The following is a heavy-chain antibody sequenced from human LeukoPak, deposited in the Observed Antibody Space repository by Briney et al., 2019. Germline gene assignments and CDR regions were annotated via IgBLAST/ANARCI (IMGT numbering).Heavy chain of an antibody. CDR3: ARDLARGNSYYFDY. CDR1: GFIFSDYG. D-gene: IGHD4-23*01. V-gene: IGHV3-30*03. J-gene: IGHJ4*02. CDR2: VSHDGTKR. Sequence: GGSLRLFCAASGFIFSDYGMHWVRLAPGMGLECVALVSHDGTKRDYGDSVKGRFTISRDNSANSVYLQMDSLTIDDTAVYFCARDLARGNSYYFDYWGQGTLVTVSS.